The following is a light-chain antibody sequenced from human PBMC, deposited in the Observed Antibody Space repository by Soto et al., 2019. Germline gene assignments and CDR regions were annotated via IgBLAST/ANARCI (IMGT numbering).Light chain of an antibody. V-gene: IGKV1-39*01. CDR2: AAS. CDR3: QQSYSTPRIT. Sequence: DIQMTQSPSSLSASVGDRVTITCRARQSSSSYLNWYQQKPGKAPKLLIYAASSLQSGVPSMFSGSGSGTDFTLTISSLQPEDFAIYYCQQSYSTPRITFGQGTRLEIK. CDR1: QSSSSY. J-gene: IGKJ5*01.